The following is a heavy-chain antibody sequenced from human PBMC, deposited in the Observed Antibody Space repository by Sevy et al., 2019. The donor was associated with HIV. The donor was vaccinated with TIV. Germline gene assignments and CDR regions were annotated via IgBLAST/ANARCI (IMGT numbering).Heavy chain of an antibody. V-gene: IGHV3-30*04. D-gene: IGHD2-15*01. J-gene: IGHJ4*02. CDR1: GFTFRRYA. CDR2: ISYDGGKT. Sequence: GGSLRLSCAASGFTFRRYAMHWVRQAPGQGLESVAVISYDGGKTYHADSVKGRFTISRDNSDNTLYLQMNSLRAEDTAVYYCTRDGGGDYFDYWGLGTLVTVSS. CDR3: TRDGGGDYFDY.